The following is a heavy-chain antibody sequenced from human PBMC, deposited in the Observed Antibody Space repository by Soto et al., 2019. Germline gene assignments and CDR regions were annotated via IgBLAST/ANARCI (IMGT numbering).Heavy chain of an antibody. J-gene: IGHJ5*02. Sequence: ETLPLSGAVDGGCFSGYYWPWIRQPPGKGLELIGEINHSGSTNYNPSLKSRVTISVDTSKNQFSLKLSSVTAAYTAVYYCASRIIYYDYVWGSYRSYARVFDPWGQGTLVTVSS. CDR1: GGCFSGYY. CDR3: ASRIIYYDYVWGSYRSYARVFDP. CDR2: INHSGST. D-gene: IGHD3-16*02. V-gene: IGHV4-34*01.